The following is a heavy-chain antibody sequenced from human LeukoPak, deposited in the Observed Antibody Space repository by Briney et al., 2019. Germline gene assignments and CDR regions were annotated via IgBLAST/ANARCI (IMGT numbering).Heavy chain of an antibody. Sequence: ASVKVSCKASGYTFTEYVVHWVRQAPGQRPEWMGWINAGNGDTKYSQNFQDRVTITRDTSANTAYMELSSLTSEDTALYYCARDDCGDTCYPGGYWGQGTLVTVSP. CDR3: ARDDCGDTCYPGGY. D-gene: IGHD2-21*01. CDR2: INAGNGDT. CDR1: GYTFTEYV. V-gene: IGHV1-3*01. J-gene: IGHJ4*02.